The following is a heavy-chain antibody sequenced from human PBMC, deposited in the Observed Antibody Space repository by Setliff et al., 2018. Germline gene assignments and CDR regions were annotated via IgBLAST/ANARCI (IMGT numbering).Heavy chain of an antibody. CDR1: GYTFTSYA. Sequence: ASVKVSCKASGYTFTSYAMHWVRQAPGQRLEWMGWINAGNGNTKYSQKFQGRVTITRDTSTSTAYMELRSLRSDDTAVYYCARVMGSWELLRGYYYYGMDVWGQGTTVTVSS. CDR2: INAGNGNT. D-gene: IGHD1-26*01. CDR3: ARVMGSWELLRGYYYYGMDV. J-gene: IGHJ6*02. V-gene: IGHV1-3*01.